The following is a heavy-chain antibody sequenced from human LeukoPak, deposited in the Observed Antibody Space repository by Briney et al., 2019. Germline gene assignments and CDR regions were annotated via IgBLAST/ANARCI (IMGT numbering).Heavy chain of an antibody. J-gene: IGHJ4*02. V-gene: IGHV1-2*02. CDR2: INANSGGT. D-gene: IGHD5-24*01. CDR3: ARDPIDGYYYFDY. CDR1: GYTFTGFH. Sequence: EASVKVSCKASGYTFTGFHMHWVRQAPGQGLEWMGWINANSGGTSYAQKFQGRVTVTRDTSISTAYMELTRLTSDDTAAYYCARDPIDGYYYFDYWGQGTLVTVSS.